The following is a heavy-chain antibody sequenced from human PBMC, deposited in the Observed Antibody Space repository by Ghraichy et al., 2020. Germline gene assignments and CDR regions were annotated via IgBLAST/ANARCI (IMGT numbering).Heavy chain of an antibody. Sequence: GSLRLSCAASGFTFTDYWMHWVRQAPGKGLVWVSRIYIDESSATYAASVKGRFTISRDNAKNTVFLQMNSLRVDDTAVYYCASSAVTYYGTALDYWGQGNPVTVSS. CDR2: IYIDESSA. D-gene: IGHD1-26*01. V-gene: IGHV3-74*01. CDR3: ASSAVTYYGTALDY. J-gene: IGHJ4*02. CDR1: GFTFTDYW.